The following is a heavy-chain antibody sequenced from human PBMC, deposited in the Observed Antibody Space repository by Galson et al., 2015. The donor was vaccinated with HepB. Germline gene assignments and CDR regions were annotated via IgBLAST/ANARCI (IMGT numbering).Heavy chain of an antibody. J-gene: IGHJ4*02. D-gene: IGHD4-17*01. CDR1: GFTFSSYN. CDR3: ASSLYGDYALY. Sequence: SLRLSCAASGFTFSSYNMNWVRQAPGKGLEWVSSISSSSSYIYYADSVKGRFTISRDNAKNSLHLQMNSLRADDTAVYYCASSLYGDYALYWGQGPLVTVSS. V-gene: IGHV3-21*01. CDR2: ISSSSSYI.